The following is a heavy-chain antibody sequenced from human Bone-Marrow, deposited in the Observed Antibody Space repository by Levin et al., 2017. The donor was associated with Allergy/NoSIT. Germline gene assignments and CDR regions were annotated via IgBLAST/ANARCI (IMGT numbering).Heavy chain of an antibody. Sequence: GESLKISCAASGFTFSDYYMSWIRQAPGKGLEWVSYISSSSSYTNYADSVKGRFTISRDNAKNSLYLQMNSLRAEDTAVYYCARDKGYDSSGYYYTVIYDYGMDVWGQGTTVTVSS. CDR2: ISSSSSYT. J-gene: IGHJ6*02. CDR3: ARDKGYDSSGYYYTVIYDYGMDV. V-gene: IGHV3-11*05. D-gene: IGHD3-22*01. CDR1: GFTFSDYY.